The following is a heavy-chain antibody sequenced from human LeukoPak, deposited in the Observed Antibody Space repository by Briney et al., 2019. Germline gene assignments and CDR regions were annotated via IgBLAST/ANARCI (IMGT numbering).Heavy chain of an antibody. V-gene: IGHV1-69*01. J-gene: IGHJ5*02. CDR2: IIPIFGTA. D-gene: IGHD1-1*01. CDR1: GGTFSSYA. CDR3: ARRLERRGNWFDP. Sequence: ASVKVSCKASGGTFSSYAISWVRQAPGQGLEWMGGIIPIFGTANHAQKFQGRVTITADESTSTAYMELSSLRSEDTAVYYCARRLERRGNWFDPWGQGTLVTVSS.